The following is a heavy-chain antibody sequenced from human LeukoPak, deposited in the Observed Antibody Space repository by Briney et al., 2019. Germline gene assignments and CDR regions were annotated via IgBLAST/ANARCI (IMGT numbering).Heavy chain of an antibody. CDR1: GFTFSSYA. Sequence: PGGSLRLSCAASGFTFSSYAMHWVRQAPGKGLEWVAVISYDGSNKYYADSVKGRFIISRDNSKNTLYLQMNSLRAEDTAVYYCARDLGGIQLWVGFDYWGQGTLVTVSS. CDR3: ARDLGGIQLWVGFDY. D-gene: IGHD5-18*01. V-gene: IGHV3-30-3*01. J-gene: IGHJ4*02. CDR2: ISYDGSNK.